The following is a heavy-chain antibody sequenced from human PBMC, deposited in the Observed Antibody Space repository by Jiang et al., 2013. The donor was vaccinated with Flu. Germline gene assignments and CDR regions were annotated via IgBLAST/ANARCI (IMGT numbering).Heavy chain of an antibody. J-gene: IGHJ4*02. D-gene: IGHD3-22*01. CDR1: SGYITGYY. V-gene: IGHV4-59*08. Sequence: KPSETLSLTCTVSSGYITGYYWSWIRQAPGKGLEWIGYIYYGGSTKYHPSLKSRVLISLDTSNNQISLNLSSVTAADTAIYYCARLQGGYYRGGVDSWGQGTLVTVSS. CDR3: ARLQGGYYRGGVDS. CDR2: IYYGGST.